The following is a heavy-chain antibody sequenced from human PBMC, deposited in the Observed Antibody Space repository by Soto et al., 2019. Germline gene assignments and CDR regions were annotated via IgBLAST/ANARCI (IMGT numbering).Heavy chain of an antibody. CDR1: GYTFTNYA. CDR3: ARGGALCGLFAL. Sequence: GASVKVSCRASGYTFTNYAMHWVRQAPGQRLEWMGWINAGNGNTKYSQKFQGRVTITRDTSASTAYMELSSLRSEDTAVYYCARGGALCGLFALGARGTLVPVS. CDR2: INAGNGNT. J-gene: IGHJ2*01. D-gene: IGHD1-26*01. V-gene: IGHV1-3*01.